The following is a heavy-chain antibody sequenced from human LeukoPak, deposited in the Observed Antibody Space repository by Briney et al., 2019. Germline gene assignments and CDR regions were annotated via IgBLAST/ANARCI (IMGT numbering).Heavy chain of an antibody. CDR3: ARVGSIAAAGTPDY. D-gene: IGHD6-13*01. Sequence: GGSLRLSCEASGFTFSIYDMYWVRQAPGKGLECVASISRNSGDYTLYAASVKGRFTISRDNSRSTLYLQMNSLRAEDTAVYYCARVGSIAAAGTPDYWGQGTLVTVSS. J-gene: IGHJ4*02. CDR2: ISRNSGDYT. V-gene: IGHV3-23*01. CDR1: GFTFSIYD.